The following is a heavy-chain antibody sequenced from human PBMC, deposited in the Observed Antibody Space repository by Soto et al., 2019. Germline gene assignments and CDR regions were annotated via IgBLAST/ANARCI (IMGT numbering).Heavy chain of an antibody. CDR2: INAGNGNT. J-gene: IGHJ4*02. V-gene: IGHV1-3*01. CDR1: GYTFTSYA. D-gene: IGHD6-19*01. CDR3: AMGMIAVAGTPLFFDY. Sequence: AASVKVSCKASGYTFTSYAIHWVRQAPGQRLEWMGWINAGNGNTKYSQKFQGRVTITRDTSASTAYMELSSLRSEDTAVYYCAMGMIAVAGTPLFFDYRAQGTLVTVSS.